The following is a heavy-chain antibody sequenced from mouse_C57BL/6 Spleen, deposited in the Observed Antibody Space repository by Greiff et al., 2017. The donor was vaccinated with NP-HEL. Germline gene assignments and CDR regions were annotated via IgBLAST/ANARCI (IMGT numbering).Heavy chain of an antibody. CDR2: INPNNGGT. V-gene: IGHV1-26*01. J-gene: IGHJ4*01. CDR3: ATTVVAPYYYAMDY. D-gene: IGHD1-1*01. Sequence: EVQLQQSGPELVKPGASVKISCKASGYTFTDYYMNWVKQSHGKSLEWIGDINPNNGGTSYNQKFKGKATLTVDKSSSTAYMELRSLTSEDSAVYYCATTVVAPYYYAMDYWGQGTSATVSS. CDR1: GYTFTDYY.